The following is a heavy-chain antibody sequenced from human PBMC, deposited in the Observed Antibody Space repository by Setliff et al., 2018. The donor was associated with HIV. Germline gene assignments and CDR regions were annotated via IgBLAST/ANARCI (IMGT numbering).Heavy chain of an antibody. CDR2: ISGSGGST. D-gene: IGHD3-3*01. CDR3: GKDRETIFGVVILPDDAFDI. Sequence: GGSLRLSCAASGFIFSSYAMSWVRQAPGKGLEWVSGISGSGGSTYYADSVKGRFTISRDNSKNTLYLQMNSLRAEDTAVYYCGKDRETIFGVVILPDDAFDIWAKGQWSPSPQ. CDR1: GFIFSSYA. V-gene: IGHV3-23*01. J-gene: IGHJ3*02.